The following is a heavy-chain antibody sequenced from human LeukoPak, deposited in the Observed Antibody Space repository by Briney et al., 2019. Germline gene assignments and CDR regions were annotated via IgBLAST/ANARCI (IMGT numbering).Heavy chain of an antibody. V-gene: IGHV3-23*01. Sequence: PGGSLRLSCAAPGFTFSSYAMSWVRQAPGKGLEWVSTVSGSGSSTYHADSVKGRFTISRDNSKNTLFLQMNSLRAEDTAVYYCAKDQRYTSSGWVWGQGTLVTVSS. D-gene: IGHD6-19*01. CDR3: AKDQRYTSSGWV. J-gene: IGHJ4*02. CDR1: GFTFSSYA. CDR2: VSGSGSST.